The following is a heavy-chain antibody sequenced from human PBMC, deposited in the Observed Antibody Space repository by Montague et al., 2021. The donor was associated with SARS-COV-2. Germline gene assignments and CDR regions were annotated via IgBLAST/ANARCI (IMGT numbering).Heavy chain of an antibody. V-gene: IGHV4-39*01. Sequence: SETLSLTCTVSGGSISSSSYYWGWIRQPPGKGLEWIGSIYYSGSTYYNPSLKSRVTISVDTSKNQFSLELSSVTAADTAVYYCASEGVEYSSSWYARYYYYGMDVWGQGTTVTASS. CDR2: IYYSGST. J-gene: IGHJ6*02. D-gene: IGHD6-13*01. CDR3: ASEGVEYSSSWYARYYYYGMDV. CDR1: GGSISSSSYY.